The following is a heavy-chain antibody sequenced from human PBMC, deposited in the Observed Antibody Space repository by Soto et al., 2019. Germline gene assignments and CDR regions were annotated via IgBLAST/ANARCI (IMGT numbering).Heavy chain of an antibody. CDR1: GGSVSSGSYY. D-gene: IGHD6-19*01. CDR2: IYYSGST. J-gene: IGHJ4*02. Sequence: QVQLQESGPGLVKPSETLSLTCTVSGGSVSSGSYYWSWIRQPPGKGLEWIGYIYYSGSTNYNPPLKSRVTISVDTSKNQFSLKLSSVTAADTAVYYCARDSPYSSGWYYFDYWGQGTLVTVSS. V-gene: IGHV4-61*01. CDR3: ARDSPYSSGWYYFDY.